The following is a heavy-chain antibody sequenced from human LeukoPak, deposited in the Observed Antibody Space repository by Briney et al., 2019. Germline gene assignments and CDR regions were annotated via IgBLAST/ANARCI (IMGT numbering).Heavy chain of an antibody. D-gene: IGHD2-15*01. V-gene: IGHV4-59*01. CDR2: IYYSGST. CDR3: ARSGSGLYYYYYYMDV. J-gene: IGHJ6*03. Sequence: PSETLSLTCAVYGGSFSGYYWSWIRQPPGKGLEWIGYIYYSGSTNYNPSLKSRVTISVDTSKNQFSLKLSSVTAADTAVYYCARSGSGLYYYYYYMDVWGKGTTVTVSS. CDR1: GGSFSGYY.